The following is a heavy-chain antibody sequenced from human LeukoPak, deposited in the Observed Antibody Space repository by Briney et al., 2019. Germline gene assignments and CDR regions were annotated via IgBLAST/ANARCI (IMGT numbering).Heavy chain of an antibody. CDR2: IGGSGGST. CDR1: GFPFSSYA. J-gene: IGHJ4*02. Sequence: GGSLRLSCAASGFPFSSYAMSWVRQAPGKGLEWVSSIGGSGGSTYYADSVKGRFTISRDNSKNTLCLQMNSLGAEDTAVYYCAKVETAAAATLRGFDYWGQGTLVTVSS. CDR3: AKVETAAAATLRGFDY. V-gene: IGHV3-23*01. D-gene: IGHD6-13*01.